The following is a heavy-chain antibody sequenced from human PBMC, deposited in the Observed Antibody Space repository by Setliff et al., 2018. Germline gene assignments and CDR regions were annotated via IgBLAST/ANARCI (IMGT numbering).Heavy chain of an antibody. CDR3: ARLRGAFDY. D-gene: IGHD3-16*01. CDR1: GGSISSYY. V-gene: IGHV4-59*01. Sequence: SETLSLTCTVSGGSISSYYWSWIRQPPGKRLEWIGYIYYSGSTNYNPSLESRVTISVDTSKNQFSLRLNSATASDTAVYYCARLRGAFDYWGQGTLVTVSS. J-gene: IGHJ4*02. CDR2: IYYSGST.